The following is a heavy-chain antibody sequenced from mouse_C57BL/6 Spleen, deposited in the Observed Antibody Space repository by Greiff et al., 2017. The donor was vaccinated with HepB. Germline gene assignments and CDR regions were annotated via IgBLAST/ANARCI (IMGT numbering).Heavy chain of an antibody. V-gene: IGHV1-72*01. D-gene: IGHD2-4*01. J-gene: IGHJ2*01. CDR2: IGPNSGGT. CDR3: ARGDYDYDGAPDY. CDR1: GYTLPRHL. Sequence: QVQLQQPGAEPLKPGASVKLFCQASGYTLPRHLVPWGKQRAGRGPEWIGRIGPNSGGTKYNEKFKSKATLTVDKPSSTAYMQLSSLTSEDSAVYYCARGDYDYDGAPDYWGQGTTLTVSS.